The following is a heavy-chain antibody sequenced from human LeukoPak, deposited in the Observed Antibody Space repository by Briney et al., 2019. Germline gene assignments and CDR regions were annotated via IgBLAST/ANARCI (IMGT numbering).Heavy chain of an antibody. CDR1: GFTFSSYE. Sequence: GGSLRLSCAASGFTFSSYEMNWVRQAPGKGLEWVSYISSSGGTIYYADSVKGRFTISRDNAKNSLYLQMNSPRAEDTAVYYCARAKMTTAGGVFDYWGQGTLVTVSS. CDR3: ARAKMTTAGGVFDY. V-gene: IGHV3-48*03. D-gene: IGHD6-13*01. J-gene: IGHJ4*02. CDR2: ISSSGGTI.